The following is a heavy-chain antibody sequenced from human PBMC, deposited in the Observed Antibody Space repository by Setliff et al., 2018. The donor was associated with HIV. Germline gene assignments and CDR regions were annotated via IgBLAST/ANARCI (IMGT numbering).Heavy chain of an antibody. CDR1: GYSFTSYW. D-gene: IGHD3-9*01. Sequence: PGESLKISCKGSGYSFTSYWIGWVRQMPGKGLEWMGIIYPGDSDTRYSPSFQGQVTISADKSISTAYLQWSSLKASDTAMYYCARQRDYEILTGRNDAFDIWGQGTTVTVSS. CDR3: ARQRDYEILTGRNDAFDI. CDR2: IYPGDSDT. J-gene: IGHJ3*02. V-gene: IGHV5-51*01.